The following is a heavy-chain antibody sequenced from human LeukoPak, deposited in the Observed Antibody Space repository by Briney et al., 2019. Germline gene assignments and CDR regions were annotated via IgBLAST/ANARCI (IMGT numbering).Heavy chain of an antibody. CDR2: ISDSGGST. CDR1: GFTFSSYA. CDR3: AKGESLFDY. D-gene: IGHD1-26*01. Sequence: AGGSLRLSCAASGFTFSSYAMSWVRQAPGKGLEWVSAISDSGGSTYYADSVKGRFTISRDNSKNTPYLQMNSLRAEDTAFYYCAKGESLFDYWGQGTLVTVSS. V-gene: IGHV3-23*01. J-gene: IGHJ4*02.